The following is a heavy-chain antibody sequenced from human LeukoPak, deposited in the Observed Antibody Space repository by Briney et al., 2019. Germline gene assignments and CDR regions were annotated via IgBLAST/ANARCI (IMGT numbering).Heavy chain of an antibody. J-gene: IGHJ4*02. CDR2: MNPNSGNT. Sequence: GASVKVSCKASGYTFTSYDINWVRQATGQGLEWMGWMNPNSGNTGYAQKFQGRVTMTRNTSISTAYMELSSLRPEDTAVYYCARVVRSGWYRPVGYWGQGTLVTVSS. CDR3: ARVVRSGWYRPVGY. V-gene: IGHV1-8*01. D-gene: IGHD6-19*01. CDR1: GYTFTSYD.